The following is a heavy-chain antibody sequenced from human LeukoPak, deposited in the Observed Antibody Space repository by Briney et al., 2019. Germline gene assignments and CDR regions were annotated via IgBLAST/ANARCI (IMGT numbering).Heavy chain of an antibody. J-gene: IGHJ6*04. V-gene: IGHV3-23*01. CDR2: ISGSGGST. CDR3: AKEGGDYYGSGSYYGYYYYGMDV. Sequence: GGSLRLSCAASGFTFSSYAMSWVRQAPGKGLEWVSAISGSGGSTYYADSVKGRFTISRDNSKNALYLQMNSLRAEDTAVYYCAKEGGDYYGSGSYYGYYYYGMDVWGKGTTVTVSS. CDR1: GFTFSSYA. D-gene: IGHD3-10*01.